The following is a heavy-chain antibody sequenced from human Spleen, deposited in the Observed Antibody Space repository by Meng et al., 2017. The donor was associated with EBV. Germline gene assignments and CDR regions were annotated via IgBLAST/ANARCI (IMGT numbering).Heavy chain of an antibody. CDR3: ARHPYDDSNAYSLDY. V-gene: IGHV1-46*01. J-gene: IGHJ4*02. CDR1: GYTFISYY. CDR2: INPSGGST. D-gene: IGHD3-22*01. Sequence: VHLVQSGAEVKKPGASVKVSCKASGYTFISYYRYWVRQAPGQGLEWMGMINPSGGSTTYAQKFQGRVSLTSDTSTSTVYMELSSLRSEDTAVYFCARHPYDDSNAYSLDYWGQGTLVTVSS.